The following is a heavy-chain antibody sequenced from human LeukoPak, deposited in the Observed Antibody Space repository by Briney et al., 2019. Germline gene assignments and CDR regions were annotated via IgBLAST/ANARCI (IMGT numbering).Heavy chain of an antibody. V-gene: IGHV4-59*01. CDR2: IYYSGST. CDR1: GGSNSSYY. J-gene: IGHJ3*02. Sequence: KPSETLSLTCTVSGGSNSSYYWSWIRQPPGKGLEWIGYIYYSGSTNYNPSLKSRVTISVDTSKNQFSLKLSSVTAADTAVYYCARTMVRGDAFDIWGQGTMVTVSS. CDR3: ARTMVRGDAFDI. D-gene: IGHD3-10*01.